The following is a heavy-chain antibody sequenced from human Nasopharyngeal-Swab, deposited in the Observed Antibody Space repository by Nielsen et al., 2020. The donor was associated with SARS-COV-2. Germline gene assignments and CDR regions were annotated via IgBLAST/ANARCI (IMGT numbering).Heavy chain of an antibody. CDR1: GFTFSSYD. CDR2: IGTAGDT. CDR3: ARTGAGTPYWYFDL. D-gene: IGHD6-19*01. J-gene: IGHJ2*01. V-gene: IGHV3-13*01. Sequence: GAWKISSAASGFTFSSYDMHWVRQATGKGLEWVSAIGTAGDTYYPGSVKGRFTISRENAKNSLYLQMNSLRAGDTAVYYCARTGAGTPYWYFDLWGRGTLVTVSS.